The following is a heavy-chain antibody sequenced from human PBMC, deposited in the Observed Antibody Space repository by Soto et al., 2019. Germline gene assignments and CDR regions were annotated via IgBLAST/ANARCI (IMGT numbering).Heavy chain of an antibody. CDR1: GGSIRNSGYY. J-gene: IGHJ3*02. Sequence: QVQLEESGPGLVKPSQTLSLTCTVSGGSIRNSGYYGTWIRQFPGKGLEWIGYIFHTGNTYYNPSLRSRLSISVYTAKNQFSLRLSSVTAADTAVYYSATCGHTYGNAFDMWGQGTLVTVSS. D-gene: IGHD5-18*01. CDR3: ATCGHTYGNAFDM. V-gene: IGHV4-31*03. CDR2: IFHTGNT.